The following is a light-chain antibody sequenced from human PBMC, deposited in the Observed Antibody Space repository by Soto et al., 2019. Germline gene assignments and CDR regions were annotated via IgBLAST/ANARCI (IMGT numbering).Light chain of an antibody. CDR2: WES. CDR3: HQYYSTPT. CDR1: QTLLSSRNNKNY. J-gene: IGKJ3*01. Sequence: DIVMTQSPDSLAVSLGERATINCKSSQTLLSSRNNKNYLAWYQHKRGQPPKLLSSWESTRESGVPDRFSGSGSGPDFTITHSRLQADDDAIYYCHQYYSTPTFGPGTTVDIK. V-gene: IGKV4-1*01.